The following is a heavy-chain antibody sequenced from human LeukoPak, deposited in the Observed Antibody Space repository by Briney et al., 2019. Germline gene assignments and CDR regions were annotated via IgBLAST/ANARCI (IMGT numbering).Heavy chain of an antibody. CDR2: ISGSGGST. CDR1: GFTFSSYA. Sequence: GGSLRLSCAASGFTFSSYAMSWVRQAPGKGLEWVSAISGSGGSTYYADSVKGRFTISRDNSKNTLYLQMNSLRAEDTAVYYCARDDGSSWYTIPYWGQGTMVTVSS. CDR3: ARDDGSSWYTIPY. V-gene: IGHV3-23*01. J-gene: IGHJ3*01. D-gene: IGHD6-13*01.